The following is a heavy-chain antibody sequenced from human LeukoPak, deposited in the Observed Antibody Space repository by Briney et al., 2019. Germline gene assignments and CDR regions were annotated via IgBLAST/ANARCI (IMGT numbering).Heavy chain of an antibody. CDR3: ARDDGYYYGSGSFSVWFDP. Sequence: PSETLSLTCTVSGGSISSYYWSWIRQPAGKGLEWIGRIYTSGSTNYNPSLKSRVTMSVDTSKNQFSLKLSSVTAADTAVYYCARDDGYYYGSGSFSVWFDPWGQGTLVTVSS. D-gene: IGHD3-10*01. CDR2: IYTSGST. J-gene: IGHJ5*02. V-gene: IGHV4-4*07. CDR1: GGSISSYY.